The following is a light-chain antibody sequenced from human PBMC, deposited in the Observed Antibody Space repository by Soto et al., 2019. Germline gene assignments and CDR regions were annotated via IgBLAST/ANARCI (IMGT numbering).Light chain of an antibody. J-gene: IGLJ1*01. CDR1: NSDVGGYKF. CDR2: EVS. Sequence: QSALTQPASVSGSPGQSITISCTGTNSDVGGYKFVSWYQQHPGKAPKLMIYEVSNRPSGVSNRFSGFKSGNTASLTISGLQAEDEADYYCSSYTTTSTLEVFGTGTKLTVL. V-gene: IGLV2-14*01. CDR3: SSYTTTSTLEV.